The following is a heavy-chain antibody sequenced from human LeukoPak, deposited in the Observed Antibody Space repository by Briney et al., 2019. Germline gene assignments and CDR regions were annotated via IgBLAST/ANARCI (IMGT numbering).Heavy chain of an antibody. V-gene: IGHV3-66*02. CDR2: IYSGGST. J-gene: IGHJ4*02. CDR3: ARLQVGATVDY. CDR1: GFTVSSNY. D-gene: IGHD1-26*01. Sequence: HTGGSLRLSCAASGFTVSSNYMSWVRQAPGKGLEWVSVIYSGGSTYYADSVKGRFTISRDNSKNTLYLQMNSLRAEDTAVYFCARLQVGATVDYWGQGTLVTVSS.